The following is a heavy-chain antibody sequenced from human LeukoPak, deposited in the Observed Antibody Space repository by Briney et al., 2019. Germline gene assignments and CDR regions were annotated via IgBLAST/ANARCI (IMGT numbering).Heavy chain of an antibody. V-gene: IGHV3-23*01. J-gene: IGHJ4*02. D-gene: IGHD1-26*01. CDR3: AREGSQSASGTYPGND. Sequence: GGSLRLSCAASGFTFSGYGMSWVRQAPGKGLKWVSAISGSGGSTYHADSVKGRITISRDNSKNTLYLQMNSLRAEDTAVYYCAREGSQSASGTYPGNDWGQGTLVTVSS. CDR1: GFTFSGYG. CDR2: ISGSGGST.